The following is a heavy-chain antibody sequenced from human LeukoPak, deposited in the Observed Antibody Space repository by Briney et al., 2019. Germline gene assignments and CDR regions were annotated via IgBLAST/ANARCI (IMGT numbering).Heavy chain of an antibody. V-gene: IGHV3-30*18. D-gene: IGHD3-10*01. CDR1: GFTFSSYG. CDR2: ISYDGSNK. Sequence: GSLRLSCAASGFTFSSYGMHWVRQAPGKGQEWGAVISYDGSNKYYADSVKGRFTISRDNSKDTLYLQMNCLRAEDTAVYYCAKGETLLWFGELHYWGQGTLVTVSS. CDR3: AKGETLLWFGELHY. J-gene: IGHJ4*02.